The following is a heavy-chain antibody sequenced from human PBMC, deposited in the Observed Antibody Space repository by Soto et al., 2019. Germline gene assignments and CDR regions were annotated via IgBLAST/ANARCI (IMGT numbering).Heavy chain of an antibody. CDR2: ISDDGSKK. CDR3: AKSAHPAVVTLYYFDS. J-gene: IGHJ4*02. D-gene: IGHD2-21*01. CDR1: GFSFNNYA. V-gene: IGHV3-30*18. Sequence: QVQLVESGVGVVQPGRSLRLSCAASGFSFNNYAMHWVSQAPGKGLEWVTLISDDGSKKYFADSVKGRFTVSRDNSKNTLFLQMNSLKTEDTAVYYCAKSAHPAVVTLYYFDSWGQGTLVTVSS.